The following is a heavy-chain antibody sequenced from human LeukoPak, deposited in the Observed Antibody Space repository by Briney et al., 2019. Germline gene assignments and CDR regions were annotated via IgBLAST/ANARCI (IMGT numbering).Heavy chain of an antibody. D-gene: IGHD1-26*01. CDR3: ARSISGSRFDY. CDR2: IYYSGST. Sequence: YWGWIRQPPGKGLEWIGSIYYSGSTYYNPSLKSRVTISVDTSKNQFSLKLSSVTAADTAVYYCARSISGSRFDYWGQGTLVTVSS. V-gene: IGHV4-39*01. CDR1: Y. J-gene: IGHJ4*02.